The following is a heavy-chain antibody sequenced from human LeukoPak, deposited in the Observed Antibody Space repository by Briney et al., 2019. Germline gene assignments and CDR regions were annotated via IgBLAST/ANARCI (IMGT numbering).Heavy chain of an antibody. CDR3: ARGRGGGSYEWNWFDR. Sequence: VASVRVSSKASGDTFTAYYMHCGRQAPGQGREWMGWINPNSGGTNYAQKFQGRVTMTRDTSISTAYMELSRLRSDDTAVYYCARGRGGGSYEWNWFDRWGQGTLVTVSS. V-gene: IGHV1-2*02. CDR2: INPNSGGT. CDR1: GDTFTAYY. D-gene: IGHD2-15*01. J-gene: IGHJ5*02.